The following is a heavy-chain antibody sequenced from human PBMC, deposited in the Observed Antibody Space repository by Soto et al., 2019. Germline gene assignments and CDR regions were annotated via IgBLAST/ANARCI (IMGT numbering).Heavy chain of an antibody. V-gene: IGHV3-33*01. CDR1: GFTFSSYG. Sequence: VGSLRLSCAASGFTFSSYGMHWVRQAPGKGLEWVAVIWYDGSNKYYADSVKGRFTISRDNSKNKLYLQMNSLRAEDTAVYYCARDPNYYYGMDVWGQGTTVTVS. CDR2: IWYDGSNK. J-gene: IGHJ6*02. CDR3: ARDPNYYYGMDV.